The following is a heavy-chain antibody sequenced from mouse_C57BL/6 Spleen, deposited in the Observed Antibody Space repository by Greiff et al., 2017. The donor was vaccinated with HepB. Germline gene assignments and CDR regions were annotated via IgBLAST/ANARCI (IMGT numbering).Heavy chain of an antibody. J-gene: IGHJ4*01. D-gene: IGHD2-5*01. CDR2: IYPRDGST. CDR1: GYTFTSYD. Sequence: QVQLQQSGPELVKPGASVKLSCKASGYTFTSYDINWVKQRPGQGLEWIGWIYPRDGSTKYNEKFKGKATLTVDTSSSTAYMELHSLTSEDSAVYFCARRTRYSNYGRWYAMDYWGQGTSVTVSS. V-gene: IGHV1-85*01. CDR3: ARRTRYSNYGRWYAMDY.